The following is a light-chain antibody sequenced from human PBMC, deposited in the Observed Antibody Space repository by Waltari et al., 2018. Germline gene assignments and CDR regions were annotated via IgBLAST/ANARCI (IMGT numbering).Light chain of an antibody. CDR3: QVWDSGSDHYV. CDR1: KIGSKK. CDR2: GDG. V-gene: IGLV3-21*02. Sequence: SYELTQPPSVSVAPGQTARITCHGDKIGSKKCHWYQHKPGQAPVLVVYGDGDRPSGIPERFSGSNSGNTAALTISRVDAGDEAEYYCQVWDSGSDHYVFGTVTKVTVL. J-gene: IGLJ1*01.